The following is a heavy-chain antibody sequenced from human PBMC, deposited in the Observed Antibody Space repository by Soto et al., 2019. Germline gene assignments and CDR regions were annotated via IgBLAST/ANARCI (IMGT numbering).Heavy chain of an antibody. CDR2: ISSSSSYI. CDR3: ARGTLTVTSTYYFDY. CDR1: GFTFSSYS. V-gene: IGHV3-21*01. Sequence: PGGSLRLSCAASGFTFSSYSMNWFRQAPGKGLEWVSSISSSSSYIYYADSVKGRFTISRDNAKNSLYLQMNSLRAEDTTVYYCARGTLTVTSTYYFDYWGQGTLVTVSS. D-gene: IGHD4-17*01. J-gene: IGHJ4*02.